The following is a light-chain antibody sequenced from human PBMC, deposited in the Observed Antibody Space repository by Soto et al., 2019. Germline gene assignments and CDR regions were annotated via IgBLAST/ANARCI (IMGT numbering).Light chain of an antibody. J-gene: IGLJ2*01. CDR1: TGAVTSGHY. CDR2: DTS. V-gene: IGLV7-46*01. CDR3: LLSYGGARPGV. Sequence: QAVVTQEPSLTVSPGGTVTLTCGSSTGAVTSGHYPYWFQQRPGQAPRTLIYDTSIKHSWTPARFSGSLLGGKAALTLSGAQPEDEAEYYCLLSYGGARPGVFGGGTKLTVL.